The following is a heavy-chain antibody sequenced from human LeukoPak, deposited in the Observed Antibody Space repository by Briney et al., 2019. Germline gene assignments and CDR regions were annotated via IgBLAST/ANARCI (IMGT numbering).Heavy chain of an antibody. CDR1: GVSISSYY. D-gene: IGHD3-16*01. J-gene: IGHJ4*02. V-gene: IGHV4-4*07. CDR3: ASYTSSESYFDY. Sequence: SETLSLTCTVSGVSISSYYWTWIRQPAGKGLEWIGRIYTSGSTYYNPSLESRVTLSVDKSKKQFSLKLTSVTAADTAVYYCASYTSSESYFDYWGQGTLVTVSS. CDR2: IYTSGST.